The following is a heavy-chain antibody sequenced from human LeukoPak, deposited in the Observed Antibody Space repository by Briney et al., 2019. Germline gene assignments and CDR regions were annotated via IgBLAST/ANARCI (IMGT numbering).Heavy chain of an antibody. J-gene: IGHJ5*02. CDR3: ARGRDFWSDKSFDP. D-gene: IGHD3-3*01. V-gene: IGHV3-30-3*01. CDR1: GFTFSSYA. CDR2: ISYDGSNK. Sequence: GGSLRLSCAASGFTFSSYAMHWVRQAPGKGLEWVAVISYDGSNKYYADSVKGRFTISRDNSKNTLYLQMNSLRAEDRAVYYCARGRDFWSDKSFDPWGQGTLVTVSS.